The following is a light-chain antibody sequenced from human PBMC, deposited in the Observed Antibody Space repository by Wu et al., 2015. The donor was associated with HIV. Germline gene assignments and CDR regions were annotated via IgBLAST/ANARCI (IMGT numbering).Light chain of an antibody. V-gene: IGKV3-20*01. CDR3: QQYSRSPVT. CDR2: GAS. CDR1: QSISSSH. J-gene: IGKJ5*01. Sequence: EIVLTQSPGTLSLSPGERASLFCRTSQSISSSHLAWYQQKTGQAPRPLIYGASNRATGIPDRFSGSGSGTDFTLIINRLEPEDFAVYYCQQYSRSPVTFGQGTRLEI.